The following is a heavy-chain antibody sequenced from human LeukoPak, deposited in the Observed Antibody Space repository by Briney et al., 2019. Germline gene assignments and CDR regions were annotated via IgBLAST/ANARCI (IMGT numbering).Heavy chain of an antibody. D-gene: IGHD2-21*02. CDR3: ARVFRGVVTSNWFDP. CDR2: VYDNGNT. V-gene: IGHV4-59*11. Sequence: SETLSLTCTVSGGSITGHYWTWIRQSPGKGLEWIGFVYDNGNTNYNPSPQSRVTMSVDTSTNQLSLKMTSVTAADTAIYYCARVFRGVVTSNWFDPWGQGTLVTVSS. CDR1: GGSITGHY. J-gene: IGHJ5*02.